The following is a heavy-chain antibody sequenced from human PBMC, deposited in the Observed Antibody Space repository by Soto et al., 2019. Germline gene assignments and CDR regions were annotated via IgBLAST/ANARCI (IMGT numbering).Heavy chain of an antibody. Sequence: GGSLRLSCAASGFTFSSYGMHWVRQAPGKGLEWVAFIWYDGSNKYYADSVKGRFTISRDNSKNTLYLQMNSLRAEDTAVYYCARSAASSDYFDYWGQGTLVTVSS. D-gene: IGHD6-25*01. CDR3: ARSAASSDYFDY. J-gene: IGHJ4*02. V-gene: IGHV3-33*01. CDR2: IWYDGSNK. CDR1: GFTFSSYG.